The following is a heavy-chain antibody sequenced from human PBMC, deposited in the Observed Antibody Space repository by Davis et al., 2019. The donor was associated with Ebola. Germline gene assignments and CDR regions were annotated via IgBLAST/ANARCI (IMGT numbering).Heavy chain of an antibody. D-gene: IGHD3-3*01. V-gene: IGHV3-11*01. CDR3: AREIFGALPLGYGMDV. CDR2: ISSSGSTI. CDR1: GFTFSTYA. J-gene: IGHJ6*04. Sequence: GESLKISCAASGFTFSTYAMSWIRQAPGRGLEWVSYISSSGSTIYYADSVKGRFTISRDNAKNSLYLQMNSLRAEDTAVYYCAREIFGALPLGYGMDVWGKGTTVTVSS.